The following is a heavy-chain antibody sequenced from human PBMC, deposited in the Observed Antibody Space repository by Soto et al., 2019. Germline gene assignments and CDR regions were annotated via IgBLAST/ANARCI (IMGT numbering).Heavy chain of an antibody. CDR3: TTDSAFDI. CDR1: GFAFANAW. J-gene: IGHJ3*02. Sequence: EVQLVESGGGLVKPGGSLRLSCAASGFAFANAWMNWVRQAPGKGLEWVGRIKSKVDGGTTLYPAPVKGRFTISRDDSKNTLFLQMDSLKTEDTAVYYCTTDSAFDIWGRGTMVTVSS. CDR2: IKSKVDGGTT. V-gene: IGHV3-15*07.